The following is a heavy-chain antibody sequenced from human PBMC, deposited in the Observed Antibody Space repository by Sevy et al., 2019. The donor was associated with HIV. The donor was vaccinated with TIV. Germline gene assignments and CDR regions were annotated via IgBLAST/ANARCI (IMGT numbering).Heavy chain of an antibody. J-gene: IGHJ4*02. CDR3: VRDRIAAAGGYFDN. D-gene: IGHD6-13*01. CDR1: GGSLSSGSYY. CDR2: ISYMGST. V-gene: IGHV4-61*01. Sequence: SETLSLTCTVSGGSLSSGSYYWSWIRQPPGKGLEWIGYISYMGSTNYNPSLKSRVTISVDTSKNQLSLRLTSVTAADTAGYYCVRDRIAAAGGYFDNWGQGTLVTVSS.